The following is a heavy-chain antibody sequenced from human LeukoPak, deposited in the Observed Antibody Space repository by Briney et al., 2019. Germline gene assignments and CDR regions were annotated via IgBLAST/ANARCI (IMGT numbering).Heavy chain of an antibody. D-gene: IGHD3-3*01. CDR2: MNPNSGNT. Sequence: ASVKVSCKASGGTFTSYDINWVRQATGQGLEWMGWMNPNSGNTGYAQKFQDRVTITRDTSASTAYMELSSLRSEDMAVYYCARARYETRIWPKSRYDYYHYMDVWGKGTTVTVSS. CDR1: GGTFTSYD. V-gene: IGHV1-8*03. CDR3: ARARYETRIWPKSRYDYYHYMDV. J-gene: IGHJ6*03.